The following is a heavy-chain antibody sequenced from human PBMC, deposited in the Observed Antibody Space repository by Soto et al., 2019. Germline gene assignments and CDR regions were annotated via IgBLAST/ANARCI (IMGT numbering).Heavy chain of an antibody. CDR1: GFTFSSYA. CDR2: ISYDGSNK. V-gene: IGHV3-30-3*01. D-gene: IGHD2-2*01. Sequence: QVQLVESGGGVGQPGRSLRLSCAASGFTFSSYAMHWVRQAPGKGLEWVAVISYDGSNKYYADSVQGRFTISRDNSKNTLYLQMNSLRAEDTAVYYCARGSPSVVPAANDYWGQGTLVTVSS. J-gene: IGHJ4*02. CDR3: ARGSPSVVPAANDY.